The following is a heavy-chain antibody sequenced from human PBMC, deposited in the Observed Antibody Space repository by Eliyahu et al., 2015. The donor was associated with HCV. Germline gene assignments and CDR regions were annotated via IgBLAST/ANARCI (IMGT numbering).Heavy chain of an antibody. CDR2: IKADGSDQ. D-gene: IGHD2-8*02. CDR1: GFTFSSYW. V-gene: IGHV3-7*04. J-gene: IGHJ4*02. CDR3: ARGWSTHAWCLDS. Sequence: EMQLLESGGGLVQPGGSLRLSCAASGFTFSSYWXXWVRQXPGEGLEWVATIKADGSDQYYVDPVKGRFTISRDNAKNSLYLQMNSLRAEDTAVYYCARGWSTHAWCLDSWGQGTLVTVSS.